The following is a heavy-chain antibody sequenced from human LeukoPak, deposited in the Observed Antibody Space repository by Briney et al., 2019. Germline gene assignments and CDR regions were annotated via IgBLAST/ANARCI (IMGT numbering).Heavy chain of an antibody. CDR2: ISGSGGGT. CDR3: ATSHTTSGAFDI. J-gene: IGHJ3*02. CDR1: GFTFSDYA. V-gene: IGHV3-23*01. D-gene: IGHD3-16*01. Sequence: GGSLRLSCGASGFTFSDYAMSWVRQAPGKGLEWVSAISGSGGGTFFGDSVKGRFTISRENAKNSLYLQMNSLRAGDTAVYYCATSHTTSGAFDIWGQGTMVTVSS.